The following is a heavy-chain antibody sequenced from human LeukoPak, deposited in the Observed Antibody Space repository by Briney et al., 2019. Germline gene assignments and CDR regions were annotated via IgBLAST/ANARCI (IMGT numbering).Heavy chain of an antibody. CDR1: GGSISSPSYY. CDR3: ARSPSGPNPFDP. J-gene: IGHJ5*02. Sequence: SETLSLTCSVSGGSISSPSYYWGWIRQPPGKGLEWIGTIYYSGSTSYNPSLKSRVTISVDTSKNQFSLRLMSVTSADTAVYYCARSPSGPNPFDPWGQGTLVTVSS. V-gene: IGHV4-39*01. CDR2: IYYSGST.